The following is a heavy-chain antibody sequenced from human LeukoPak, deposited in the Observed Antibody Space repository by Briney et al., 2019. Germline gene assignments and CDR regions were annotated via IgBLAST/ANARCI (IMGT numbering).Heavy chain of an antibody. CDR1: GYTFTDYD. V-gene: IGHV1-2*02. CDR3: ARDDPDRGASQ. Sequence: GASVKVSCKASGYTFTDYDINWVRQAPGQGLEWMGWINPNSGGTNYAQKFQGRVTMTRDTSISTAYMELSRLRSDDTAVYYCARDDPDRGASQWGQGTLVTVSS. J-gene: IGHJ4*02. D-gene: IGHD1-14*01. CDR2: INPNSGGT.